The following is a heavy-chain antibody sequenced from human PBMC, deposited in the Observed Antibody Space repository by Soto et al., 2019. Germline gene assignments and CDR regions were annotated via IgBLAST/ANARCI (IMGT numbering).Heavy chain of an antibody. CDR2: IRSKANSYGT. V-gene: IGHV3-73*01. CDR1: GFTFSGSA. Sequence: GGSLRLSCAASGFTFSGSAMHWVRQASGKGLEWVDRIRSKANSYGTGYAASVKGRFTIYRDDSKNTAYLQMNSLKTEDTAVYYCGVRAMTTVPVDYWGQGTLVTVSS. J-gene: IGHJ4*02. CDR3: GVRAMTTVPVDY. D-gene: IGHD4-17*01.